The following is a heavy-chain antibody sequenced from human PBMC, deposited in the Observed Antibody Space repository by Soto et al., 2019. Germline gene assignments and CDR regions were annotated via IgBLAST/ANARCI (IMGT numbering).Heavy chain of an antibody. Sequence: KVSCKASGYTFTSYGISWVRQAPGQGLEWMGIIYPGDSDTRYSPSFQGQVTMSADKSISTAYLQWSSLKASDSAMYYCASVIRGSGYGMDVWGQGTTVTVSS. CDR3: ASVIRGSGYGMDV. CDR1: GYTFTSYG. CDR2: IYPGDSDT. J-gene: IGHJ6*02. D-gene: IGHD3-10*01. V-gene: IGHV5-51*01.